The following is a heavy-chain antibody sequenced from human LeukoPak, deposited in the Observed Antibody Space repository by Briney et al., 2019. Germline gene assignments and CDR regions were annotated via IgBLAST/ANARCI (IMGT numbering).Heavy chain of an antibody. Sequence: ASVKVSCKASGHTFTSYGISWVRQAPGQGLEWMGWISAYNGNTNYAQKLQGRVTMTTDTSTSTAYMELRSLRSDDTAVYYCARSYGYNYYYYYYMDVWGTGTTVTVSS. D-gene: IGHD5-18*01. J-gene: IGHJ6*03. V-gene: IGHV1-18*01. CDR2: ISAYNGNT. CDR1: GHTFTSYG. CDR3: ARSYGYNYYYYYYMDV.